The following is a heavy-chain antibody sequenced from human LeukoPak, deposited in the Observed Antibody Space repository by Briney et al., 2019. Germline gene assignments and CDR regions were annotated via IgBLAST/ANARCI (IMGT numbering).Heavy chain of an antibody. J-gene: IGHJ6*03. CDR1: GGSISSYY. CDR2: IYYSGST. V-gene: IGHV4-59*12. D-gene: IGHD2-2*01. CDR3: ARGHYVAVPAGDLYYYYYMDV. Sequence: PSETLSLTCTVSGGSISSYYWSWIRQPPGKGLEWIGYIYYSGSTNYNPSLKSRVTISVDTSKNQFSLKLSSVTAADTAGYYCARGHYVAVPAGDLYYYYYMDVWGKGTTVTVSS.